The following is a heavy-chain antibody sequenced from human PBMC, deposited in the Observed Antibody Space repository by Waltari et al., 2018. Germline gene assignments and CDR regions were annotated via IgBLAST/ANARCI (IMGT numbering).Heavy chain of an antibody. D-gene: IGHD1-26*01. CDR1: GYSISSGYF. Sequence: QVQLQESGPGLVKPSETLSLTCAVSGYSISSGYFWGWLRQPPGEGLAWIGSIYHSGRTNYNPSLNSRVTITVDTSKNQFSLKLSSVTAADTAVYYCARNSGNYSFFYWGQGTLVTVSS. J-gene: IGHJ4*02. CDR3: ARNSGNYSFFY. CDR2: IYHSGRT. V-gene: IGHV4-38-2*01.